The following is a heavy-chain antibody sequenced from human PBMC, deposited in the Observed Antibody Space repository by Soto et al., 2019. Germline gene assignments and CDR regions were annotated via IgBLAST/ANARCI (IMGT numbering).Heavy chain of an antibody. CDR1: GGSISSGGDY. J-gene: IGHJ6*02. D-gene: IGHD4-17*01. CDR2: IYYSGST. Sequence: QVQLQESGPGLVKPSQTLSLTCTVSGGSISSGGDYWSWIRQHPGKGREWIGYIYYSGSTYYNPSPKIRVTISVETSKNPSYLKLSSVTAADTAVCYCPRLDIYGHYYGMDVCGQGTTVTVSS. V-gene: IGHV4-31*03. CDR3: PRLDIYGHYYGMDV.